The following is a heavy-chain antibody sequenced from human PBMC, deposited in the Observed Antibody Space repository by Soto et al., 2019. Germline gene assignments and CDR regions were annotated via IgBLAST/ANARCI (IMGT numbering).Heavy chain of an antibody. J-gene: IGHJ5*02. CDR1: GGSVSSGTYY. D-gene: IGHD2-15*01. Sequence: QMQLQESGPGLVKPSETLSLTCSVSGGSVSSGTYYWSWIRQPPGKRLEWIGHVHYRGTTIYNPSLKSRVTISVDRSQEQFSLKLSSVTAADTAIYYCARDSPATMDLFDPWGQGTLVTVSS. CDR3: ARDSPATMDLFDP. CDR2: VHYRGTT. V-gene: IGHV4-61*01.